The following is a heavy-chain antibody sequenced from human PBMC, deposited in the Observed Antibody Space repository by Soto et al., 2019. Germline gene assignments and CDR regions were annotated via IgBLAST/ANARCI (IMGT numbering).Heavy chain of an antibody. D-gene: IGHD6-13*01. CDR2: ISFSRSA. CDR3: ARVRYSATWYITFDI. Sequence: VQLQESGPGLVKPSQTLSLSCTVSGDSITNGDYYWSWIRQPPGKGLEWIGYISFSRSAYYTPSLKSRVTISSETSKNQFSLKLSSVTAADTAVYYCARVRYSATWYITFDIWGRGTLVTVSS. CDR1: GDSITNGDYY. V-gene: IGHV4-30-4*01. J-gene: IGHJ3*02.